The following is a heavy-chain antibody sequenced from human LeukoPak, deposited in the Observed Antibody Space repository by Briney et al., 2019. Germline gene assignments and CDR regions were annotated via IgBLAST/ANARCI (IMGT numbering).Heavy chain of an antibody. CDR1: GVSFSSGSYY. V-gene: IGHV4-61*01. CDR3: ARGGSGWYLLRWFDP. CDR2: IYCSGST. J-gene: IGHJ5*02. D-gene: IGHD6-19*01. Sequence: SETLSLTCTVSGVSFSSGSYYWSWIRQPPGKGLEGIVKIYCSGSTNYNPSLKSRVTISVDTSKNQFSLKLSSVTAADTAVYYCARGGSGWYLLRWFDPWGQGTLVTVSS.